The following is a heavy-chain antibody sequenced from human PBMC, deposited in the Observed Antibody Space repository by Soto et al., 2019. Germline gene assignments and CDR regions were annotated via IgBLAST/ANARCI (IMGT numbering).Heavy chain of an antibody. V-gene: IGHV4-31*03. CDR3: ATQPSSRGYSGYVSPRKNWFDP. Sequence: PSETLSLTCTVSGGSISSGGYYWSWIRQHPGKGLEWIGYIYYSGSTNYNPSLKSRVTISVDTSKNQFSLKLSSVTAADTAVYYCATQPSSRGYSGYVSPRKNWFDPWGQGTLVTVSS. J-gene: IGHJ5*02. CDR2: IYYSGST. D-gene: IGHD5-12*01. CDR1: GGSISSGGYY.